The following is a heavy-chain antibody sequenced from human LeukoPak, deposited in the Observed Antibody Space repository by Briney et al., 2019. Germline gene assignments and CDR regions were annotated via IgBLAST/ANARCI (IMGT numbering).Heavy chain of an antibody. CDR2: INPNSGGT. J-gene: IGHJ4*02. CDR1: GYTFTDYY. Sequence: AAVKDSCKASGYTFTDYYMHWVRQAPGQGLEWMGWINPNSGGTNYAQKFQGRVTMTRDTSISTAYMELSRLRSDDTAVYYCARASYYYDSSGYPGYYFDYWGQGTLLSAYS. D-gene: IGHD3-22*01. CDR3: ARASYYYDSSGYPGYYFDY. V-gene: IGHV1-2*02.